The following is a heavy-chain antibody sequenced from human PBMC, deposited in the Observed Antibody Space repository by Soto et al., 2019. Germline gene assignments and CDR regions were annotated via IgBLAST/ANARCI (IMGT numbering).Heavy chain of an antibody. CDR1: GGSISSYY. V-gene: IGHV4-59*08. D-gene: IGHD2-2*01. Sequence: QVQLQESGPGLVKPSETLSLTCTVSGGSISSYYWSWIRQPPGKGLEWIGYIYYSGSTNYNPSLKSRVTISVDTSKNQFSLKLSSVTAADPAVYYCAGRWCRSTSCYRSHYYMDVWGKGTTVTVSS. J-gene: IGHJ6*03. CDR2: IYYSGST. CDR3: AGRWCRSTSCYRSHYYMDV.